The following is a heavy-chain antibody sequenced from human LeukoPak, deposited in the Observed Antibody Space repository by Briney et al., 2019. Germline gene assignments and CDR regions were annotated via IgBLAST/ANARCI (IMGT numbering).Heavy chain of an antibody. CDR1: GFTVSSNY. CDR3: ARDLSERYSTDY. J-gene: IGHJ4*02. Sequence: SGGSLRLSCAASGFTVSSNYMSWVRQAPGKGLEWVAFISWDGIIKYYADSVKGRFTISRDNSQNTLDLQMNGLRTEDTAVYYCARDLSERYSTDYWGQGTLVAVSS. V-gene: IGHV3-30*03. D-gene: IGHD1-26*01. CDR2: ISWDGIIK.